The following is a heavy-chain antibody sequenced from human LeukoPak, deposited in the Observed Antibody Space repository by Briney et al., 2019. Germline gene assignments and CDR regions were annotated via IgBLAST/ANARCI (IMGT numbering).Heavy chain of an antibody. D-gene: IGHD3-22*01. CDR1: GDTFSSYA. V-gene: IGHV1-69*13. CDR3: AREANYYESSGYSTDY. J-gene: IGHJ4*02. CDR2: IIPILGTA. Sequence: ASVKVSCKTSGDTFSSYAISWVRQAPGQGLEWMGGIIPILGTANYAQEFQGRVTITADESTSTACMELSSLRSEDTAVYFCAREANYYESSGYSTDYWGQGTLVTVSS.